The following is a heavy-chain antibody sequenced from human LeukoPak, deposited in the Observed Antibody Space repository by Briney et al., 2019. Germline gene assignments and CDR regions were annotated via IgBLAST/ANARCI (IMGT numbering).Heavy chain of an antibody. Sequence: PGGSLRLSCAASGFTFSSYEMNWVRQAPGKGLEWVSYISSTSGSTIYYADSVKGRFTISRDNAKNSLYLQMNSLRAEDTAVYYCARGYCSSTSCLLGYWGQGTLVTVSS. CDR1: GFTFSSYE. J-gene: IGHJ4*02. CDR2: ISSTSGSTI. CDR3: ARGYCSSTSCLLGY. D-gene: IGHD2-2*01. V-gene: IGHV3-48*03.